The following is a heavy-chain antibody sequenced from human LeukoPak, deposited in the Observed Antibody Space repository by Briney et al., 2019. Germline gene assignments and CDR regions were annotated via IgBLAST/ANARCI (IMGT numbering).Heavy chain of an antibody. Sequence: ASVKVSCKASGYTFTSYGTSWVRQAPGQGLEWMGWINPNSGDTNFAQKFQGRVTMTRDTSISTAYMELTRLRSDDTAVYYCARDDYSRNWYFDLWGRGTLITVSS. V-gene: IGHV1-2*02. CDR1: GYTFTSYG. J-gene: IGHJ2*01. CDR3: ARDDYSRNWYFDL. CDR2: INPNSGDT. D-gene: IGHD4-11*01.